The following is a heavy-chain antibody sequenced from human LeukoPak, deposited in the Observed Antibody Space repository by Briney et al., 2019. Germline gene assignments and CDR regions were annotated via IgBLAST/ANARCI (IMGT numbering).Heavy chain of an antibody. CDR3: AKEGGSYRGSSWSYFDY. CDR2: ISDSGGST. D-gene: IGHD6-13*01. Sequence: GGSLRLSCAASGFTFSSYAMSWVRQAPGKGLEWVSVISDSGGSTYYADSVKGRFTISRDNSKNTLYLQMNSLRAEDTAVYYYAKEGGSYRGSSWSYFDYWGQGTLVTVSS. CDR1: GFTFSSYA. V-gene: IGHV3-23*01. J-gene: IGHJ4*02.